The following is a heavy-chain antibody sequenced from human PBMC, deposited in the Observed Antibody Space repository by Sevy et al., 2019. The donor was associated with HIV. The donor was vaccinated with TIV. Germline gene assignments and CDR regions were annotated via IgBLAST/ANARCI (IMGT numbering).Heavy chain of an antibody. V-gene: IGHV3-30*04. J-gene: IGHJ4*02. CDR1: GFIFTNYA. CDR3: ASGALAGGYLYGLDY. D-gene: IGHD3-10*01. CDR2: ISSDGSTK. Sequence: GGSLRLSCVASGFIFTNYAMHWVRQAPGKGLEWVAVISSDGSTKYYTDSVKGQLTISRDNSKNTMYLHMNRLGADDTAVYYCASGALAGGYLYGLDYWGQGTLVTVSS.